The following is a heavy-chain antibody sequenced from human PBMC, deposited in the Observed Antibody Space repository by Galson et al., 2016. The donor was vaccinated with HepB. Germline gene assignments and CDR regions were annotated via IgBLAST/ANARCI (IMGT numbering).Heavy chain of an antibody. CDR3: AKDPMADNFWTGYLDV. Sequence: SLRLSCAASGFTFSRYAMSWVRHVPGKGLEWVSGISGSGSSTHYADFVRGRLTVSRDNSKNTLYLHIDKLRVEDSAVYFCAKDPMADNFWTGYLDVWGPGTPVSVSS. V-gene: IGHV3-23*01. J-gene: IGHJ4*02. CDR2: ISGSGSST. D-gene: IGHD3/OR15-3a*01. CDR1: GFTFSRYA.